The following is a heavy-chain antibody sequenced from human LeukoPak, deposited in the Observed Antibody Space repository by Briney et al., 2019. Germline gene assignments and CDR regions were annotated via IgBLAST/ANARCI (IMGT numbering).Heavy chain of an antibody. CDR1: RGSISSYY. J-gene: IGHJ4*02. CDR2: IYYSGST. V-gene: IGHV4-59*01. D-gene: IGHD6-19*01. CDR3: ARVQSSGHDY. Sequence: PSETLSLTCTVSRGSISSYYWSWVRQPPGKGLEWIGYIYYSGSTNYNPSLKSRVTISVGTSKNQFSLKLISVTAADTAIYYCARVQSSGHDYWGQGTLVTVSS.